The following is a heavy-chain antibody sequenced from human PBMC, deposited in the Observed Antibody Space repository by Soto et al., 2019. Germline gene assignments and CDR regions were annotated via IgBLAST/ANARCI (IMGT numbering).Heavy chain of an antibody. CDR2: IKFDGTQK. J-gene: IGHJ4*01. CDR1: GFTFSTYW. CDR3: ARAVALPGLFYFDS. D-gene: IGHD1-1*01. V-gene: IGHV3-7*03. Sequence: VGSLRLSCAASGFTFSTYWMTWVRQAPGKGLEWLANIKFDGTQKQYVELLKGRFTISRDNAKNTLYLQMNSLRAEDTAVYFCARAVALPGLFYFDSWGHGTLVTVSS.